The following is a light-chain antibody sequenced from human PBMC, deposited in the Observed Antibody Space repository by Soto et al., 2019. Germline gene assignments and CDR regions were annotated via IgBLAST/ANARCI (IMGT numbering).Light chain of an antibody. J-gene: IGKJ4*01. Sequence: EIVITQSPATLSVSPGERVTFSCRVSQSVGANLAWYRHKPGQAPRLLVSYASAGASGIPGRFSGSGSGTEFTLTIDSLQAEDFAVYYCQQFHTWPVTFGGGTKVEI. V-gene: IGKV3-15*01. CDR2: YAS. CDR1: QSVGAN. CDR3: QQFHTWPVT.